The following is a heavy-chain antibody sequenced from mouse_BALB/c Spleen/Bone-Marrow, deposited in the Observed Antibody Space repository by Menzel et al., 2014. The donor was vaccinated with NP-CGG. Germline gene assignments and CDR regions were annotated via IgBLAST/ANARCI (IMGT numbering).Heavy chain of an antibody. CDR2: IDPANGNT. Sequence: EVKLMESGAELVKPGASVKLPCTASGFNIKDTYMYWVKQRPEQGLEWIGRIDPANGNTKYDPKFQGKATITADTSSNTAYLQLSSLTSEDTAVYYCARYRYYGSSYAMDYWGQGTSVTVSS. CDR1: GFNIKDTY. J-gene: IGHJ4*01. D-gene: IGHD1-1*01. V-gene: IGHV14-3*02. CDR3: ARYRYYGSSYAMDY.